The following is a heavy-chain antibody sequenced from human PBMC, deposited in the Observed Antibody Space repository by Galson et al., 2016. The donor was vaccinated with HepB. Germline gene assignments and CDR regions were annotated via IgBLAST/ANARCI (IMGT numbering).Heavy chain of an antibody. V-gene: IGHV3-23*01. J-gene: IGHJ4*02. CDR2: ISTRRTT. Sequence: SLRLSCAASGFVFSNFGLSWVRQAPVTGLDWVASISTRRTTYYSDSVQGRFTISRDNSNNTLYLQMNGLRAEDTAVYYCAKERLVRRIFDHWGQGTLLTVSS. D-gene: IGHD1-1*01. CDR1: GFVFSNFG. CDR3: AKERLVRRIFDH.